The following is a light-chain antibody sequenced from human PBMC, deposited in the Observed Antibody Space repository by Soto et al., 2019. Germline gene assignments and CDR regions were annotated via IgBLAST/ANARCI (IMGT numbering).Light chain of an antibody. CDR1: QDNSNY. J-gene: IGKJ4*01. CDR2: DAS. V-gene: IGKV1-33*01. Sequence: DIQMTQSPSSLSASVGDRVTNTCQASQDNSNYLNWYQQKPGKAPKLLIYDASNMETGVLSRFSGSGSGTDITFTISSLQPEDSATYYCQQYDNLPLTFGGGTKVEIK. CDR3: QQYDNLPLT.